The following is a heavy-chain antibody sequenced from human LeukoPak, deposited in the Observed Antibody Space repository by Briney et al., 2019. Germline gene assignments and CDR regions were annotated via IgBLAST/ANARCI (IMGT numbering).Heavy chain of an antibody. CDR1: GFTFSDYY. V-gene: IGHV3-11*04. CDR3: ARDGAYNPPYYDFWSGYPDY. Sequence: PGGSLRLSCAASGFTFSDYYMSWIRQAPGKGLEWVSYISSSGSTIYYADSVKGRFTISRDNAKNSLYLQMNSLRAEDTAVYYCARDGAYNPPYYDFWSGYPDYWGQGTLVTVSS. D-gene: IGHD3-3*01. J-gene: IGHJ4*02. CDR2: ISSSGSTI.